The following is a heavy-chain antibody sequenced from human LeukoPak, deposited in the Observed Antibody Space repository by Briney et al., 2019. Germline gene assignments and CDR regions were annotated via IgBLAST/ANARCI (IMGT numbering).Heavy chain of an antibody. CDR3: ARESGGGYSYGRGDY. CDR2: INPNSGGT. Sequence: ASVKVSCKASGYTLTGYYMHWVRQAPGQGLEWMGRINPNSGGTNYAQKFQGRVTMTRDTSISTAYMELSRLRSDDTAVYYCARESGGGYSYGRGDYWGQGTLVTVSS. J-gene: IGHJ4*02. CDR1: GYTLTGYY. V-gene: IGHV1-2*06. D-gene: IGHD5-18*01.